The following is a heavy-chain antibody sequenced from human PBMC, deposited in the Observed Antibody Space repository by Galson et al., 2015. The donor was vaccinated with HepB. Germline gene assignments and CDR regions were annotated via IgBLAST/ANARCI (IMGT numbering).Heavy chain of an antibody. D-gene: IGHD3-9*01. Sequence: SLRLSCAASGFTFSTYAMSWVRQAPGKGLEWVSLITTSAGSTYYSDSVKGRFTISRDNSKNTLYLQMNSLRAEDMAVYYCAKDGRAYFGVLTGAWVPSHSDYWGQGTLVTVSS. CDR3: AKDGRAYFGVLTGAWVPSHSDY. V-gene: IGHV3-23*01. J-gene: IGHJ4*02. CDR2: ITTSAGST. CDR1: GFTFSTYA.